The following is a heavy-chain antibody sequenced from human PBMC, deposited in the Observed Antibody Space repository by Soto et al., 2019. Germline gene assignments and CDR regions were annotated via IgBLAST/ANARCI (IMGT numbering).Heavy chain of an antibody. Sequence: GGSLRLSCAASGFTFSSYAMSWVRQAPGKGLEWVSAISGSGGSTYYADSVKGRFTISRDNSKNTLYLQMNSLRADDTAVNYCSTPREEYCSGGSCYAFDIWGQGTMVTVSS. CDR3: STPREEYCSGGSCYAFDI. V-gene: IGHV3-23*01. CDR2: ISGSGGST. CDR1: GFTFSSYA. D-gene: IGHD2-15*01. J-gene: IGHJ3*02.